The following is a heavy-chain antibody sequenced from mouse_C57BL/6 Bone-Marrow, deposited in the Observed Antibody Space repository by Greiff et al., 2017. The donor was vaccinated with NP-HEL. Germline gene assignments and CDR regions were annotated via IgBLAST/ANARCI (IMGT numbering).Heavy chain of an antibody. D-gene: IGHD3-3*01. CDR2: IDPSDSYT. V-gene: IGHV1-69*01. CDR3: AGRGFAY. J-gene: IGHJ3*01. CDR1: GYTFTSYW. Sequence: QVQLQQSGAELVMPGASVKLSCKASGYTFTSYWMHWVKQRPGQGLEWIGEIDPSDSYTNYNQNFKGKSTLTVDKSSSTAYMQLSSLTSEDSAVYYCAGRGFAYWGQGTLVTVSA.